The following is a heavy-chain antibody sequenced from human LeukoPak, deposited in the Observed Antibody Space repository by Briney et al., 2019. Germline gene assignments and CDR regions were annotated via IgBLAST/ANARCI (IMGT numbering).Heavy chain of an antibody. V-gene: IGHV4-30-2*01. CDR2: IYHSGST. D-gene: IGHD3-22*01. Sequence: SETPSLTCAVSGGSISSGGYSWSWIRQPPGKGLEWIGYIYHSGSTYYNPSLKSRVTISVDRSKNQFSLKLSSVTAADTAVYYCARFRSSGYYDWFDPWGQGTLVTVSS. CDR1: GGSISSGGYS. J-gene: IGHJ5*02. CDR3: ARFRSSGYYDWFDP.